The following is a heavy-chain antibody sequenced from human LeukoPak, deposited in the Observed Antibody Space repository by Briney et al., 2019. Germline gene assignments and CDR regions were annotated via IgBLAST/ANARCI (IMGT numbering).Heavy chain of an antibody. V-gene: IGHV4-30-4*08. CDR2: IYYSGNT. CDR1: GGSISSGDYY. CDR3: ASTNCSSASCYGANWFDP. D-gene: IGHD2-2*01. J-gene: IGHJ5*02. Sequence: KPSETLSFTCTVSGGSISSGDYYWSWIRQPPGKGLEWIGYIYYSGNTFHYNPSLKSRVNISVDTSKNQFSLRLSSVTAVDTAVYYCASTNCSSASCYGANWFDPWGQGTLVTVSS.